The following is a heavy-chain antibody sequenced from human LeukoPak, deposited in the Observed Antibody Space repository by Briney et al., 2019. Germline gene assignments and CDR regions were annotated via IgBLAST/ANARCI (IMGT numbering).Heavy chain of an antibody. CDR2: ISAYNGNT. D-gene: IGHD2-2*02. Sequence: ASVKVSCKASGYTFTSYGISRVRQAPGQGLEWMGWISAYNGNTNYAQKLQGRVTMTTDTSTSTAYMELRSLRSDDTAVYYCARELKGDYCSSTSCYTGNWFDPWGQGTLVTVSS. CDR1: GYTFTSYG. J-gene: IGHJ5*02. V-gene: IGHV1-18*01. CDR3: ARELKGDYCSSTSCYTGNWFDP.